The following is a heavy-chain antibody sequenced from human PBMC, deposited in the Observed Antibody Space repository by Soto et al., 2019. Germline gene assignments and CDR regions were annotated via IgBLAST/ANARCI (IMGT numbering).Heavy chain of an antibody. CDR2: IYYSGIT. V-gene: IGHV4-39*01. CDR1: GGSISSSNYY. J-gene: IGHJ4*02. CDR3: SRLPYSNYFDY. D-gene: IGHD4-4*01. Sequence: SETLSLTCTVSGGSISSSNYYWGWIRQPPGKGLEWIGIIYYSGITYDNPSLKRRVTISVDTSKNQFSLKLSSVIAADTAVYYCSRLPYSNYFDYWGKGTPVTVSS.